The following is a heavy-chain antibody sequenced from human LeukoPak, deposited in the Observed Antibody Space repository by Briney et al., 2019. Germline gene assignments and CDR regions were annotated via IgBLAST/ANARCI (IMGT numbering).Heavy chain of an antibody. CDR1: GGSINSANYY. J-gene: IGHJ6*03. V-gene: IGHV4-39*01. Sequence: SETLSLTCTVSGGSINSANYYWGWLRQPPGKGLEWIGSIYYSETTYDNPSLKSRVTISIETSKNQFSLKLSSVTASDTAVYYCARQRADYYYYYVDVWGKGTTVAVS. CDR3: ARQRADYYYYYVDV. CDR2: IYYSETT.